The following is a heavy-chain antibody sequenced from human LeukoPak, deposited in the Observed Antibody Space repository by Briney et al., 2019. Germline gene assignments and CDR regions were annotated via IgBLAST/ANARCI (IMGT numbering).Heavy chain of an antibody. CDR2: INHSGST. CDR3: ARGDDIVVAPAPRGNWFDP. CDR1: GGSFSGYY. Sequence: SETLSLTCAVYGGSFSGYYWSWIRQPPGKGLEWIGEINHSGSTNYNPSLKSRVTISVDTSKNQFSLKLSSVTAADTAVYYCARGDDIVVAPAPRGNWFDPWGQGTLVTVSS. J-gene: IGHJ5*02. V-gene: IGHV4-34*01. D-gene: IGHD2-2*01.